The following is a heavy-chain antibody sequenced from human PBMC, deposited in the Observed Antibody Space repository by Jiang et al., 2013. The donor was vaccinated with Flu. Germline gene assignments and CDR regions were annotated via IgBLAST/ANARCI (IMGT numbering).Heavy chain of an antibody. CDR2: VNVASGTT. CDR1: GYTFTSYE. J-gene: IGHJ3*01. CDR3: ARGRVAFDV. Sequence: GAEVKKPGASVKVACEASGYTFTSYEINWVRQATGQGPEWMGWVNVASGTTGYAQKFQGRVTMTRNTAINTAYMELSGLTSDDTAVYYCARGRVAFDVWGQGTMVTVS. V-gene: IGHV1-8*01.